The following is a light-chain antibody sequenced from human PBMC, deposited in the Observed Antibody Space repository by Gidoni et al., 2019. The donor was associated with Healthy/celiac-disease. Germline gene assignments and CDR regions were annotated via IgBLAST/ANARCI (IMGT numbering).Light chain of an antibody. CDR3: QQYNSCGFT. Sequence: DIQMTQSPSTLSASVGDRVTITCRASQSISSWLAWYQQKPGKAPKLLIYKASSLESGVPSRFSGSGSGTEFTLTISSLQPDDFATYYCQQYNSCGFTFGPGTKVDIK. J-gene: IGKJ3*01. V-gene: IGKV1-5*03. CDR2: KAS. CDR1: QSISSW.